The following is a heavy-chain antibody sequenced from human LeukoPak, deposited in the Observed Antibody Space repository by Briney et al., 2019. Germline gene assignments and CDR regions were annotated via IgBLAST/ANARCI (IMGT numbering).Heavy chain of an antibody. CDR2: IKQDGSEK. CDR1: GFTFSSYW. CDR3: ARALYCSSTSCYGRSAFDI. V-gene: IGHV3-7*03. J-gene: IGHJ3*02. D-gene: IGHD2-2*01. Sequence: PGGSLRLSCAASGFTFSSYWMSWVRQAPGKGLEWVANIKQDGSEKYYVDSVKGRFTISRDNAKNSLYLQMNSLRAEDTALYHCARALYCSSTSCYGRSAFDIWGQGTMVTVSS.